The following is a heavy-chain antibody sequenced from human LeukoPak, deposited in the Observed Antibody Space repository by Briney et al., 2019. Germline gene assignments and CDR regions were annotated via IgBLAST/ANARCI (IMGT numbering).Heavy chain of an antibody. V-gene: IGHV1-69*13. CDR3: ARDTDSIPYYYYYGMDV. Sequence: GASVKVSCKASGGTFSSYAISWVRQAPGQGLEWMGGIIPIFGTANYAQKFQGRVTITADESTSTAYMELSSLRSEDTAVYYCARDTDSIPYYYYYGMDVWGQGTTVTVSS. D-gene: IGHD2-15*01. CDR1: GGTFSSYA. J-gene: IGHJ6*02. CDR2: IIPIFGTA.